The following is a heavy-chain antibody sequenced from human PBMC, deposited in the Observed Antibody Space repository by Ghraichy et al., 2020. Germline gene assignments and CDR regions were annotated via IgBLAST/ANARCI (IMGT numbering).Heavy chain of an antibody. CDR3: ARGRDYGDLGTGDY. D-gene: IGHD4-17*01. V-gene: IGHV3-23*01. CDR1: GFTFSNFA. J-gene: IGHJ4*02. CDR2: ISGAGGNT. Sequence: LSLTCAASGFTFSNFAMSWVRQGPGKGLQWVSAISGAGGNTYYAASVKGRFTISRDNSKSTLYLQMSSLRAEDTAVYYCARGRDYGDLGTGDYWGQGALVTVSS.